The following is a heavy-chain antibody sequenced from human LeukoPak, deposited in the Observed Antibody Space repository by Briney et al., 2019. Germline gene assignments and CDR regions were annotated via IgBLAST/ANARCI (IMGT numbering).Heavy chain of an antibody. V-gene: IGHV4-39*01. J-gene: IGHJ3*02. Sequence: SETLSLTCTVSGASISSRTYYWGWIRQPPGQGLEWIGSIYYSGSTYYNPSLKSRVTISVDTSKNQFSLKLSSVTAADTAVYYCERHSVSVAAYGVDDAFDIWGQGTMVTVSS. CDR2: IYYSGST. CDR3: ERHSVSVAAYGVDDAFDI. D-gene: IGHD4-17*01. CDR1: GASISSRTYY.